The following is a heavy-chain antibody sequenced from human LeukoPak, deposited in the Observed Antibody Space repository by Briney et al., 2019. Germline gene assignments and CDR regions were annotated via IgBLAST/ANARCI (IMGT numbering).Heavy chain of an antibody. V-gene: IGHV4-34*01. CDR2: INHSGST. CDR1: GGSFSGYY. J-gene: IGHJ4*02. D-gene: IGHD6-19*01. CDR3: ARDIAVPGTGD. Sequence: SETLSLTCAVYGGSFSGYYWSWIRQPPGKGLEWIGEINHSGSTNYNPSLKSRVTISVDTSKNQFSLKLSSVTAADTGVYYCARDIAVPGTGDWGQRTLVTVSS.